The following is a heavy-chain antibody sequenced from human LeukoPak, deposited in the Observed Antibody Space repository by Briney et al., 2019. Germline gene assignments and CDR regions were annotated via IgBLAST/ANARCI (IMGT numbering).Heavy chain of an antibody. CDR3: AIKYCSGGSCYNYYYYRDV. CDR2: IIPIFGTA. V-gene: IGHV1-69*05. D-gene: IGHD2-15*01. J-gene: IGHJ6*03. CDR1: GGTFSSYA. Sequence: SVKVSCKASGGTFSSYAISWVRQAPGQGLELMGGIIPIFGTANYAQKFQGRVTITTDESTSTAYMELSSLRSEDTAVYYCAIKYCSGGSCYNYYYYRDVWGKGTTVTVSS.